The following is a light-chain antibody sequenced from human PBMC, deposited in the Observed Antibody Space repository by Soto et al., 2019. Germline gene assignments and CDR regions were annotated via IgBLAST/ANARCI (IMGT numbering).Light chain of an antibody. CDR2: EVN. J-gene: IGLJ1*01. V-gene: IGLV2-8*01. Sequence: QSALTQPPSASGPPGQSVAISCTGTSSDVGGYNYVSWYQQHPGKAPKLMIYEVNKRPSGVPDRFSGSKSGNTAPLTVSGLQAEDEADYYCSSYAGSSNVFGTGTKVTVL. CDR3: SSYAGSSNV. CDR1: SSDVGGYNY.